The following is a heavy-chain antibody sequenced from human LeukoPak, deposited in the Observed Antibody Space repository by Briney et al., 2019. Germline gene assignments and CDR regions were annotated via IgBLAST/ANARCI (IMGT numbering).Heavy chain of an antibody. CDR2: IIPIFGTA. J-gene: IGHJ4*02. V-gene: IGHV1-69*13. CDR1: GGTFSSYA. D-gene: IGHD3-10*01. Sequence: SVKVSCKASGGTFSSYAISWVRQAPGQGLEWMGGIIPIFGTANYAQKFQGRVTITADESTSTAYMELSSLRSEDTAVYYCARAVIPMVRGVYQGVYFDYGGQGTLVTLPS. CDR3: ARAVIPMVRGVYQGVYFDY.